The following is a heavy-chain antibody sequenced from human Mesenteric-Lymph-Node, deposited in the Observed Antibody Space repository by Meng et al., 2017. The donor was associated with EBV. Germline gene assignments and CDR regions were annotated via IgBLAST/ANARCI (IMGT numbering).Heavy chain of an antibody. CDR3: ARGVAVPGTVWFDP. V-gene: IGHV1-3*01. D-gene: IGHD1-1*01. CDR1: RNTFTTYA. J-gene: IGHJ5*02. CDR2: INAGNGNT. Sequence: QAQIVQSGAEVKKPGASVKVSCKASRNTFTTYAIHWVRQAPGQRLEWMGWINAGNGNTEYSQNFQGRVTVTRDRSTSTAYMELNSLRYEDTAVYYCARGVAVPGTVWFDPWGQGTLVTVSS.